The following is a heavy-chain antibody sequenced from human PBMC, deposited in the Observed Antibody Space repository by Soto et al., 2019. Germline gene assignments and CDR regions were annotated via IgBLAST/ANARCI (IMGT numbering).Heavy chain of an antibody. Sequence: GESLKISCKGSGYSFTSYWISWVRQMPGKGLEWMGRIDPSDSYTNYSPSFQGHVTISADKSISTAYLQWSSLKASDTAMYYCARELGAAAAGMLPFDYWGQGTLVTVSS. CDR1: GYSFTSYW. J-gene: IGHJ4*02. CDR3: ARELGAAAAGMLPFDY. D-gene: IGHD6-13*01. CDR2: IDPSDSYT. V-gene: IGHV5-10-1*01.